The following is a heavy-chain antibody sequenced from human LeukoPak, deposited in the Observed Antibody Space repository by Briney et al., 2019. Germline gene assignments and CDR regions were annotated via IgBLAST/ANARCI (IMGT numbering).Heavy chain of an antibody. CDR1: GFTFSSFA. CDR3: AKTSSGSNPT. V-gene: IGHV3-23*01. Sequence: GSLRLSCAASGFTFSSFAMSWVRQAPGKGLEWVSAISGSGGSTHYADSVKGRFTISRDNSKNMLYLQMNSLRAEDTAFYYCAKTSSGSNPTWGQGTLVTVSS. J-gene: IGHJ5*02. CDR2: ISGSGGST. D-gene: IGHD1-26*01.